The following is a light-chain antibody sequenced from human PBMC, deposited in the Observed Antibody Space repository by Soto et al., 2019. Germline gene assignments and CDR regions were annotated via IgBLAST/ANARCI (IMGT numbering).Light chain of an antibody. CDR2: DAS. CDR1: QDISNY. Sequence: DIQMTQSPSSLSASVGDRVTITCQASQDISNYLNWYQQKPGKAPKLLIYDASNLETGVPSRFSGSGSGTDFTFTISSLQPDDIATYYCQPYDNLPLTFGGGTKVEIK. V-gene: IGKV1-33*01. J-gene: IGKJ4*01. CDR3: QPYDNLPLT.